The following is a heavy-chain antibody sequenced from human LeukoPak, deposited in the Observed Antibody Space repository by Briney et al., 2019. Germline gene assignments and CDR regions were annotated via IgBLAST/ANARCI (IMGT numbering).Heavy chain of an antibody. CDR3: ARALHSSSWPDFDY. J-gene: IGHJ4*02. CDR2: ISGYNGNT. CDR1: GYTFNSYG. D-gene: IGHD6-13*01. Sequence: GASVKVSCKTSGYTFNSYGINWVRQAPGQGLEWRGWISGYNGNTNYAQKLQGRVTMTTDTFTSTAYMELRSLRSDDTAVYYCARALHSSSWPDFDYWGQGTLVTVSS. V-gene: IGHV1-18*01.